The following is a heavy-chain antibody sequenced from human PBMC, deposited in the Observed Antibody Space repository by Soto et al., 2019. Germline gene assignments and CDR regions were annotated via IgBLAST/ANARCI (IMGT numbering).Heavy chain of an antibody. D-gene: IGHD2-21*01. V-gene: IGHV4-59*01. CDR2: IYYSGST. CDR1: GGSISSYY. Sequence: SETMSLTCTVSGGSISSYYWSWIRQPPGKGLEWIGYIYYSGSTNYNPSLKSRVTISVDTSKNQFSLKLSSVTAADTAVYYCARDAGKFQFDYWGQGTLVTVPQ. CDR3: ARDAGKFQFDY. J-gene: IGHJ4*02.